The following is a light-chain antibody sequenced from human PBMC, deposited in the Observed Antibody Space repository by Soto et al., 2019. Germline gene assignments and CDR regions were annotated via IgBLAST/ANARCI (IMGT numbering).Light chain of an antibody. J-gene: IGLJ1*01. Sequence: QSALTQPASVSGSPGQSITISCTGTSSDVGSYNLVSWYQQHPGKAPKLMIYEGSKRPSGVSNRFSGSKSGNTASLTISGLQAEDEADYYCCPYAGSSTPHYVFGTGTKLTVL. V-gene: IGLV2-23*01. CDR1: SSDVGSYNL. CDR3: CPYAGSSTPHYV. CDR2: EGS.